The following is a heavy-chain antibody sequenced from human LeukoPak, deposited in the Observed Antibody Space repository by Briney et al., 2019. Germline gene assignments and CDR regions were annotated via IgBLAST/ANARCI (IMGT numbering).Heavy chain of an antibody. V-gene: IGHV1-18*01. Sequence: GASVKPSCKASGYTFTSYGISWVRQSPGQGREGMGWISAYNGNTNYAQKLQGRVTMTTDTSTSTAYMELRSLTSDDTGVYYCARVSRRLRFDPWGQGTLVTVSS. CDR2: ISAYNGNT. CDR3: ARVSRRLRFDP. J-gene: IGHJ5*01. CDR1: GYTFTSYG. D-gene: IGHD1-14*01.